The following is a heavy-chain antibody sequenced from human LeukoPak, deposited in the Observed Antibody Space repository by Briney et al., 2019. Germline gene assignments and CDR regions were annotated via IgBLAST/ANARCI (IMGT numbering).Heavy chain of an antibody. CDR3: ARVRMVDSSGYQGYYYGMGV. Sequence: ASVKVSCKASGGTFSSYAISWVRQAPGQGLEWMGRIIPILGIANYAQKFQGRVTITADKSTSTAYMELSSLRSEDTAVYYCARVRMVDSSGYQGYYYGMGVWGQGTTVTVSS. D-gene: IGHD3-22*01. CDR2: IIPILGIA. CDR1: GGTFSSYA. J-gene: IGHJ6*02. V-gene: IGHV1-69*04.